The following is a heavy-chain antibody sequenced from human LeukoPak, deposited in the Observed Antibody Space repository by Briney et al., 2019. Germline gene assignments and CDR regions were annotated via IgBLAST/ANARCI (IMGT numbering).Heavy chain of an antibody. D-gene: IGHD3-22*01. CDR3: ARTYYYDSSGYPPYYFDY. CDR1: GGSFSGFY. Sequence: SETLSLTCAVYGGSFSGFYWTWIRQPPGKGLEWIGEINYGGRTNYNPSLKSRVTISVDTSKNQFSLKLSSVTAADTAVYYCARTYYYDSSGYPPYYFDYWGQGTLVTVSS. J-gene: IGHJ4*02. V-gene: IGHV4-34*01. CDR2: INYGGRT.